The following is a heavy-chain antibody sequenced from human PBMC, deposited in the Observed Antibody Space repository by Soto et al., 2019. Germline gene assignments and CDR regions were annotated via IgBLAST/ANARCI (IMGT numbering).Heavy chain of an antibody. Sequence: GGSLRLSCVASGFIADDYAMHWVRQAPGKGLEWVSGISSNSATINYADSVKGRFTISRDNAKNSLFLQMNSLRGEDMAVYYCAKDPDSSWFYFDYWGQGTLVTVSS. CDR2: ISSNSATI. CDR1: GFIADDYA. J-gene: IGHJ4*02. V-gene: IGHV3-9*02. CDR3: AKDPDSSWFYFDY. D-gene: IGHD6-13*01.